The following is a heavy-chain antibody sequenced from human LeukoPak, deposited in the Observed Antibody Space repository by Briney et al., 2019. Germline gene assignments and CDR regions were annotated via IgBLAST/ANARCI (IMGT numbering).Heavy chain of an antibody. CDR3: CGDFDY. V-gene: IGHV3-30*02. CDR2: IRYDGSNE. J-gene: IGHJ4*02. CDR1: GITFNSYG. Sequence: GGSLRLSCAASGITFNSYGMHWVRQAPNKGLEWVAFIRYDGSNEYYVDSVKGRFTISRDNSKNTLYLQMNSLRGEDTAVYYCCGDFDYWGQGTLVTVSS. D-gene: IGHD2-21*01.